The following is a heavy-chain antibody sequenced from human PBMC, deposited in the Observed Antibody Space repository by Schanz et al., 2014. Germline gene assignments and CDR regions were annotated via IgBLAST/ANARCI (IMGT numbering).Heavy chain of an antibody. Sequence: EVQLVESGGGLVKPGGSLRLSCAASGFTISSYSMNWVRQAPGKGLEWLSYIDGKSTTVYYADSVKGRFTISRDNSKNTLYLQMNTLRAEDTAVYYCARDRGYCSGGSCLTFDYWGQGTLVTVSS. CDR3: ARDRGYCSGGSCLTFDY. D-gene: IGHD2-15*01. V-gene: IGHV3-21*05. J-gene: IGHJ4*02. CDR2: IDGKSTTV. CDR1: GFTISSYS.